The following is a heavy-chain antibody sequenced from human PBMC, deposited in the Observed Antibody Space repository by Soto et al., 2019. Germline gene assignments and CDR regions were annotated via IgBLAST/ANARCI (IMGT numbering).Heavy chain of an antibody. CDR3: ATQLPPPDYGAVLLYYYMDV. V-gene: IGHV1-24*01. CDR2: FDPEDGET. CDR1: GYTLTELS. Sequence: ASVKVSCKVSGYTLTELSMHWVRQAPGKGLEWMGGFDPEDGETIYAQKFQGRVTMTEDTSTDTAYMELSSLRSEDTAVYYCATQLPPPDYGAVLLYYYMDVWGKGTTVTVSS. D-gene: IGHD4-17*01. J-gene: IGHJ6*03.